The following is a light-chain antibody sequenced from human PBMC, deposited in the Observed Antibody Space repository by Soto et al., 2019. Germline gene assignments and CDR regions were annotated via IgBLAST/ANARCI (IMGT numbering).Light chain of an antibody. CDR1: QSIRTY. CDR2: AAS. CDR3: QQYYSTPRT. Sequence: DIEITQSPSSLSASVGDRVTITCRASQSIRTYLNWYQQKPGKAPELLIYAASSLQSGVPSRFSGSGSGTDFTLTISSLQPEDFATYYCQQYYSTPRTFGPGTKVDIK. J-gene: IGKJ3*01. V-gene: IGKV1-39*01.